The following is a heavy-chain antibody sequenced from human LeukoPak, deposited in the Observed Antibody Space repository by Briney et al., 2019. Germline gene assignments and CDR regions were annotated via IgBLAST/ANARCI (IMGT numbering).Heavy chain of an antibody. J-gene: IGHJ4*01. V-gene: IGHV3-33*01. CDR3: ARDILFNSLDC. CDR1: GFTFSSHG. CDR2: IWYDGSKK. Sequence: PGGSLRLSCAASGFTFSSHGFYWVRQAPGKGLEWVAVIWYDGSKKYYADSVKGRSTISRDNSKNTLYLEMNSLRAEDTAVYYCARDILFNSLDCWGQGSLVSVSS. D-gene: IGHD5-18*01.